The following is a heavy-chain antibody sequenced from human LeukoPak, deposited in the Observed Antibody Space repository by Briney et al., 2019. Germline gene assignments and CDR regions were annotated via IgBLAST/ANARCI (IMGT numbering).Heavy chain of an antibody. J-gene: IGHJ3*02. CDR1: QFTLSRYW. Sequence: GGSLRLSCAASQFTLSRYWMHWVRQAPGKGLVWVSRINSDGSSKSYADSVKGRFTISRDDAKNTLYLQMNSLRAEDTAVYYCARVRHCSTGVCYSAFDIWGQGTMVTASS. CDR3: ARVRHCSTGVCYSAFDI. CDR2: INSDGSSK. D-gene: IGHD2-8*01. V-gene: IGHV3-74*01.